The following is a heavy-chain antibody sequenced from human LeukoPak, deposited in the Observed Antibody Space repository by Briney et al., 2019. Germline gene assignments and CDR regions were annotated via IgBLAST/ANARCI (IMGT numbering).Heavy chain of an antibody. V-gene: IGHV3-49*04. J-gene: IGHJ3*02. CDR3: TRKRWLHTAFDI. CDR1: GFTFGEYA. D-gene: IGHD5-24*01. Sequence: GGSLRLSCTASGFTFGEYAMSWVRQAPGKGLEWITFIRRKTYGETTEYAASVKGRFTISRDGSKSIAYLQMNSLKTEDTAVYYCTRKRWLHTAFDIWGQGTMVTVSS. CDR2: IRRKTYGETT.